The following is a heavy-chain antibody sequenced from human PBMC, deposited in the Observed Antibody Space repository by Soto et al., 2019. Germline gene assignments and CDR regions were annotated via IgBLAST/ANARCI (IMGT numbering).Heavy chain of an antibody. CDR3: AKVRWRGVVPAARGDYYYGMDV. D-gene: IGHD2-2*01. V-gene: IGHV3-30*18. CDR1: GFTFSSYG. CDR2: ISYDGSNK. J-gene: IGHJ6*02. Sequence: QVQLVESGGGVVQPGRSLRLSCAASGFTFSSYGMHWVRQAPGKGLEWVAVISYDGSNKYYADSVKGRFTISRDNSKNTLYLQMNSLRAEDTAVYYCAKVRWRGVVPAARGDYYYGMDVWGQGTTVTVSS.